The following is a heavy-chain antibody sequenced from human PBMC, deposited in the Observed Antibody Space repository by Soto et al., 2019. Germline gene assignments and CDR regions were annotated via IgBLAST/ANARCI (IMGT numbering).Heavy chain of an antibody. D-gene: IGHD3-22*01. CDR3: ARDGSSGYYYAYYFDY. V-gene: IGHV3-30-3*01. J-gene: IGHJ4*02. Sequence: PGGSLRLSRAASGFTFSSYAMHWVRQAPGKGLEWVAVISYDGSNKYYADSVKGRFTISRDNSKNTLYLQMNSLRAEDTAVYYCARDGSSGYYYAYYFDYWGQGTLVTVSS. CDR2: ISYDGSNK. CDR1: GFTFSSYA.